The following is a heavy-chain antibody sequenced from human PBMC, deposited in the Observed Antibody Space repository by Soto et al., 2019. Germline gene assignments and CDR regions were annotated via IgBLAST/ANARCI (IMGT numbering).Heavy chain of an antibody. CDR3: ARDYGGNSDY. D-gene: IGHD4-17*01. J-gene: IGHJ4*02. CDR1: GGSVSSGSYY. V-gene: IGHV4-61*01. CDR2: IYYSGST. Sequence: SETLSLTCTVSGGSVSSGSYYWSWIRQPPGKGLEWIGYIYYSGSTNYNPSLKSRVTISVDTSKNQFSLKLSSVTAADTAVYYCARDYGGNSDYWGQGTLVTVSS.